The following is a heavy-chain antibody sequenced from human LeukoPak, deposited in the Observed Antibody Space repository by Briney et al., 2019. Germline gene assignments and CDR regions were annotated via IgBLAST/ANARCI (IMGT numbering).Heavy chain of an antibody. Sequence: PSGGSLRLSCAASGFTFSSYAMSWVRQAPGKGLEWVSAISGSGGSTYYADSVKGRFTISRDNSKNTLYLQMNSLRAEDTAVYYCAKDRVGMITFGGVWGQGTLVTVSS. J-gene: IGHJ4*02. CDR1: GFTFSSYA. CDR2: ISGSGGST. V-gene: IGHV3-23*01. CDR3: AKDRVGMITFGGV. D-gene: IGHD3-16*01.